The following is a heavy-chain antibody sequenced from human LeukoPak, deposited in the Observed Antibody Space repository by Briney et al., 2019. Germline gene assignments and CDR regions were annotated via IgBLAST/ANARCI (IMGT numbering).Heavy chain of an antibody. CDR3: ARYSYGYLVAFDI. J-gene: IGHJ3*02. D-gene: IGHD5-18*01. Sequence: EASLKVSCTVSGYTLTKLSMHWVRQAPGKGLEWMGGFDPEDGETIYAQTFQGRVTMTEDTSTDTAYMELSSLRSEDTAVYYYARYSYGYLVAFDIWGQGTMVTVSS. V-gene: IGHV1-24*01. CDR1: GYTLTKLS. CDR2: FDPEDGET.